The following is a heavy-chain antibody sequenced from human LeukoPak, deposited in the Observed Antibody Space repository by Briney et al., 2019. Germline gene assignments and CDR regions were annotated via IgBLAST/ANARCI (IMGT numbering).Heavy chain of an antibody. Sequence: GGSLRLSCVGSGFAFGVHAMSWVRQAPGKGPEWVATIGSGADLFYAESVKGRFAISRDDPRNTVWLQMNSLRAEDTALYYCAKDWTPHNRVYDCLDAWGQGTQVTVSS. CDR2: IGSGADL. CDR1: GFAFGVHA. V-gene: IGHV3-23*01. CDR3: AKDWTPHNRVYDCLDA. D-gene: IGHD3-16*01. J-gene: IGHJ5*02.